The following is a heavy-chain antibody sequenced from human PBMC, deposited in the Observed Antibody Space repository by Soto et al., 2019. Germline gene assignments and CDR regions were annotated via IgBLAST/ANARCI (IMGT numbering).Heavy chain of an antibody. V-gene: IGHV3-73*01. Sequence: GGSLRLSCAASGFTFSGSAMHWVRQASGKGLEWVGRIRSKANSYATAYAASVKGRFTISRDDSKNTAYLQMNSLKTEDTAVYYCTLVYGTAGFDPWGQGTLVTVSS. CDR1: GFTFSGSA. CDR2: IRSKANSYAT. D-gene: IGHD1-26*01. J-gene: IGHJ5*02. CDR3: TLVYGTAGFDP.